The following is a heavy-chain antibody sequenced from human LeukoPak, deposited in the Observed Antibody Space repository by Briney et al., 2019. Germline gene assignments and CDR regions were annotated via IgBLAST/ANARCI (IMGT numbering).Heavy chain of an antibody. CDR2: ISGSGGST. CDR1: GFTFSSYA. D-gene: IGHD3-10*01. Sequence: AGGSLRLSCAASGFTFSSYAMSWVRQAPGKGLEWVSAISGSGGSTYYADSVKGRFTISRDNAKKTLYLQMNSLRAEDTAVYYCARGPPDWELPHDYWGQGTLVTVSS. CDR3: ARGPPDWELPHDY. J-gene: IGHJ4*02. V-gene: IGHV3-23*01.